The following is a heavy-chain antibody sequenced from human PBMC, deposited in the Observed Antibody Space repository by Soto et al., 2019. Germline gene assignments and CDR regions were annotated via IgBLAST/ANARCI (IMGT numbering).Heavy chain of an antibody. Sequence: SETLSLTCAVYGGSFSGYYWSWIRQPPGKGLEWIGEINHSGSTNYNPSLKSRVTISVDASKNQFSLKLSSVTAADTAVYYCARGGGYSYAAIDYWGKGTLVTVS. CDR2: INHSGST. D-gene: IGHD5-18*01. J-gene: IGHJ4*02. CDR3: ARGGGYSYAAIDY. V-gene: IGHV4-34*01. CDR1: GGSFSGYY.